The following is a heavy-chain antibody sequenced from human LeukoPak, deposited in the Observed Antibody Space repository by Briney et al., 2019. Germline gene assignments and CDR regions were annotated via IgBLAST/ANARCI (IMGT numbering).Heavy chain of an antibody. CDR1: GFTFSSYS. CDR2: ISSSSSYI. V-gene: IGHV3-21*01. Sequence: GGSLRLSCAASGFTFSSYSMNWVRQAPGKGLEWVSSISSSSSYIYYADSVKGRFTISRDNAKNPLYLQMNSLRAEDTAVYYCARGGIQVSGIDEFDYWGQGTLVTVSS. J-gene: IGHJ4*02. D-gene: IGHD6-19*01. CDR3: ARGGIQVSGIDEFDY.